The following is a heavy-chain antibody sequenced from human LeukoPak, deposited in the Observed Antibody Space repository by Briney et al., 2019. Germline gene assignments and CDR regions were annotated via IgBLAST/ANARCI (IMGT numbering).Heavy chain of an antibody. CDR1: GGSISSYY. V-gene: IGHV4-59*01. D-gene: IGHD3-22*01. CDR3: ARVSDSSGYYFLFDY. J-gene: IGHJ4*02. Sequence: SETLSLTCTVSGGSISSYYWSWIRQPPGKGLEWIGYIYYSGSTNYNPSLKSRVTISVDTSKTQFSLKLSSVTAADTAVYYCARVSDSSGYYFLFDYWGQGTLVTVSP. CDR2: IYYSGST.